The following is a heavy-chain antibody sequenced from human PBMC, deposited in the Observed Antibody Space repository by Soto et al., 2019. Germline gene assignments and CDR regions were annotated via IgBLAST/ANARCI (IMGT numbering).Heavy chain of an antibody. CDR3: ARDIAFDIDY. Sequence: QVHLLQSGAEVQKPGASVKVSCKTSGYTFNDFGISWVRQAPGLGLEWLGWIYSKAGKMNFAPKFQNRVIMTTDTSTSTAFMELTSLTFDDSPIYFCARDIAFDIDYWGQGTLVTVS. CDR2: IYSKAGKM. J-gene: IGHJ4*02. D-gene: IGHD2-15*01. V-gene: IGHV1-18*01. CDR1: GYTFNDFG.